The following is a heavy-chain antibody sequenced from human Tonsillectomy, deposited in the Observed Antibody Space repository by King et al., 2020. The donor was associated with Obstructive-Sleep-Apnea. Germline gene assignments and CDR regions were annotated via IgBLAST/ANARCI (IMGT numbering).Heavy chain of an antibody. D-gene: IGHD1-1*01. V-gene: IGHV1-69*10. CDR2: IIPILGIE. Sequence: QLVQSGAEVKKPGSSLKVSCKTSGGTFSSDGISWVRQAPGQGLEWMGGIIPILGIENYAQKFQGRGTITADKDTSTAYMELSSLRSEDTAVYYCASGLGGGTTGPFAYWGQGTLLTVSS. J-gene: IGHJ4*02. CDR3: ASGLGGGTTGPFAY. CDR1: GGTFSSDG.